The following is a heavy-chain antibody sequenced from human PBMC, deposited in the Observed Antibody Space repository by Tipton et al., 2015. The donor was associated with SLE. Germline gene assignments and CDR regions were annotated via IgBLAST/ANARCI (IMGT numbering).Heavy chain of an antibody. CDR1: GGPISTTDHY. CDR2: VFYSGNT. CDR3: AREDSSSWFYTRFDP. D-gene: IGHD2-2*02. V-gene: IGHV4-39*07. Sequence: TLSLTCSVSGGPISTTDHYWGWIRQPPGKGLEWIGSVFYSGNTYYNESLQSRVTISIDTSKNHFSLKLYSVTAADTAVYYCAREDSSSWFYTRFDPWGQGTLVTVSS. J-gene: IGHJ5*02.